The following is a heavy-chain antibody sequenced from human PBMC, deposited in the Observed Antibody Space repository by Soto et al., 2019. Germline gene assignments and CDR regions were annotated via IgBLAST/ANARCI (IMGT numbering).Heavy chain of an antibody. D-gene: IGHD2-15*01. CDR3: SRVDTPTVRVGMDV. V-gene: IGHV3-23*01. J-gene: IGHJ6*02. Sequence: EVQLLESGGGLVQPGGSLRLSCAASGFNFNSHAMTWVRQAPGKGLEWVSTISANIISTYYADSVKGRFTISSDHSKNTLYLQMSSLRVEDTAVYHCSRVDTPTVRVGMDVWGQGTTVTVSS. CDR1: GFNFNSHA. CDR2: ISANIIST.